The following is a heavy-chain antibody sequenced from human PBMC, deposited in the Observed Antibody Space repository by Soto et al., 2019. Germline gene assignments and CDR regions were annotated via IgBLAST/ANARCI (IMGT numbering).Heavy chain of an antibody. CDR1: GFTFSTYA. CDR3: AVYGKGD. CDR2: ISRAYFT. V-gene: IGHV3-23*01. D-gene: IGHD3-10*01. Sequence: EVQLLESGGGLAQPGGSLRLSCAASGFTFSTYAMSWVRQAPGKGLEWVSAISRAYFTYYADSVKGRSTITRDNSKNTVDLQMDSLRAEDTAIYYCAVYGKGDWGQGTLVTVSS. J-gene: IGHJ4*02.